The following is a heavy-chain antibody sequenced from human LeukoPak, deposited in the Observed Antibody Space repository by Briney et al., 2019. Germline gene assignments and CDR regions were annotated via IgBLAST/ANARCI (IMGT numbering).Heavy chain of an antibody. V-gene: IGHV3-33*01. Sequence: LPGMSLRLSCAASGFSLSNYGVHWVRQAPGKGLEWVTVIWYDGSNRYYADSVKGRITVSRDTSRNTLDLEINSLRVDDTAIYYCARGTGAKRYYFDLWGQGIMVTVSS. J-gene: IGHJ4*02. CDR1: GFSLSNYG. CDR3: ARGTGAKRYYFDL. D-gene: IGHD2-2*01. CDR2: IWYDGSNR.